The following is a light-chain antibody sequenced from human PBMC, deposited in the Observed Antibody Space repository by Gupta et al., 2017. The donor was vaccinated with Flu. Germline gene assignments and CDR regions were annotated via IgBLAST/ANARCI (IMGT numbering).Light chain of an antibody. J-gene: IGKJ4*01. CDR1: QSVLNRSNNKNY. CDR2: GTS. Sequence: DIVMTHSPASLAVSLGERATINCKSSQSVLNRSNNKNYLAWYQQKTGQPPRLLIYGTSTRECGVPDRFSGSGSGTDFTLSISSLQAEDGAVYYCQQYFSRPLTFGGGTKVEIK. CDR3: QQYFSRPLT. V-gene: IGKV4-1*01.